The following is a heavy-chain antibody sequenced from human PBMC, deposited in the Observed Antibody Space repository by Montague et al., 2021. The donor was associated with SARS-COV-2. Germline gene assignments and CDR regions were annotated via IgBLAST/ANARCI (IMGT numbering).Heavy chain of an antibody. CDR2: TNGGSSVM. V-gene: IGHV3-48*03. J-gene: IGHJ5*02. CDR3: APAVPVADDS. Sequence: SLRLSCAASGFNFGVYEMNWVRQTPGKGLAWVSYTNGGSSVMYYADSVMGRFTISRDNAESSLYLQMNSLRAEDTAVYYCAPAVPVADDSWGQGTLVTVSS. D-gene: IGHD2-2*01. CDR1: GFNFGVYE.